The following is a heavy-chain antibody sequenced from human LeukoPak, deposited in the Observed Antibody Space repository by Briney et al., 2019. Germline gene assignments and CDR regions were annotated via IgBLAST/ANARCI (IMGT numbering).Heavy chain of an antibody. CDR2: ISAYNGNT. D-gene: IGHD3-22*01. CDR3: ARLGISGTYYYDSSGLPDY. CDR1: GYTFTSYY. V-gene: IGHV1-18*04. Sequence: ASVKVSCKASGYTFTSYYMHWVRQAPGQGLEWMGWISAYNGNTNYAQKLQGRVTMTTNTSTSTAYMELRSLRSDDTAVYYCARLGISGTYYYDSSGLPDYWGQGTLVTVSS. J-gene: IGHJ4*02.